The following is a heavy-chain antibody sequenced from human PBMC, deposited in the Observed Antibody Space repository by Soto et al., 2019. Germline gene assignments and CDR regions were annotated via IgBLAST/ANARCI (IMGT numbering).Heavy chain of an antibody. J-gene: IGHJ3*02. CDR3: ARRIYYYDSSGSHQVTPYDAFDI. D-gene: IGHD3-22*01. CDR2: IYPGDSDT. CDR1: GYSFTSYW. V-gene: IGHV5-51*01. Sequence: GESLKISCKGSGYSFTSYWIGWVRQMPGKGLEWMGIIYPGDSDTRYSPSFQGQVTNSADKSISTAYLQWSSLKASDTAVYYCARRIYYYDSSGSHQVTPYDAFDIWGQGTMVTVSS.